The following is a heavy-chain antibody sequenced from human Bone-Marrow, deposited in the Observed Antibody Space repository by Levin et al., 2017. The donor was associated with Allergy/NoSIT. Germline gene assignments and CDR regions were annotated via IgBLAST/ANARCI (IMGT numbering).Heavy chain of an antibody. D-gene: IGHD5-18*01. Sequence: GESLKISCEASGFRFDSHGMHWVRQGPGKGLEWVAVIWYDGSDKYYADSVKGRFTISRDNFKNTLYLQTNGLRAEDTAVYYCARDTAITSYYYYYLDVWGQGTTVTVSS. CDR2: IWYDGSDK. V-gene: IGHV3-33*01. CDR3: ARDTAITSYYYYYLDV. CDR1: GFRFDSHG. J-gene: IGHJ6*03.